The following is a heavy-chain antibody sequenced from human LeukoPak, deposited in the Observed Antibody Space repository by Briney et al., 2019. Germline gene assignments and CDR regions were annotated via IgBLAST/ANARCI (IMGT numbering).Heavy chain of an antibody. V-gene: IGHV3-30*18. D-gene: IGHD6-19*01. J-gene: IGHJ4*02. CDR3: AKQIGYSSGWYRGTFDY. Sequence: GGSLRLSCAASGFTFSTYGMHWVRQAPGKGLEWVAVIAYDGSKKYHADSVKGRFTISRDNSKNTLYLQMNSLRAEDTAVYYCAKQIGYSSGWYRGTFDYWGQGTLVTVSS. CDR2: IAYDGSKK. CDR1: GFTFSTYG.